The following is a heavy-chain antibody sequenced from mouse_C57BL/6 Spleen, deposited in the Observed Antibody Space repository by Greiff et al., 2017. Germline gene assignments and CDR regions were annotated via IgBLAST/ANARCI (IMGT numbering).Heavy chain of an antibody. Sequence: QVQLQQPGAELVKPGASVKMSCKASGYTFTSYWITWVKQRPGQGLEWIGDIYPGSGSTNYNEKFKSKATLTVDTSSSTAYMQLSSLTSEDSAVYYCARYPRYGSSFSYWYFDVWGTGTTVTVSS. CDR3: ARYPRYGSSFSYWYFDV. CDR2: IYPGSGST. CDR1: GYTFTSYW. V-gene: IGHV1-55*01. J-gene: IGHJ1*03. D-gene: IGHD1-1*01.